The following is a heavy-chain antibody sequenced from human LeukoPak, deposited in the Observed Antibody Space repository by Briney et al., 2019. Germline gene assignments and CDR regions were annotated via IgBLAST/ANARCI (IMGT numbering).Heavy chain of an antibody. CDR3: ATNVPGTTYFDP. V-gene: IGHV4-34*01. Sequence: EPSETLSLTCAVYGDSFSGYYWTWIRQSPGKGLEWIGEINHSGSTNYNPSLKSRVTISVGTSKNQFSLNLTSVTAADTAIYYCATNVPGTTYFDPWGQGTLVTVSS. D-gene: IGHD1-14*01. CDR1: GDSFSGYY. CDR2: INHSGST. J-gene: IGHJ4*02.